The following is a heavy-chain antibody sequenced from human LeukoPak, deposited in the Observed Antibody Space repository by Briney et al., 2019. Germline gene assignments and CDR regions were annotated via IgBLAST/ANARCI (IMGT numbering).Heavy chain of an antibody. J-gene: IGHJ4*02. CDR2: IKLRDGYTT. D-gene: IGHD1-1*01. CDR1: GYTFTTHH. Sequence: ASVKVSCKASGYTFTTHHMHWVRQAPGQGLEWMGIIKLRDGYTTTSAQKFQGRVTMTTDTSTSTVYLDLGSLRSEDTAVYFCARDYNWSFDYWGQGSLVTVSS. V-gene: IGHV1-46*01. CDR3: ARDYNWSFDY.